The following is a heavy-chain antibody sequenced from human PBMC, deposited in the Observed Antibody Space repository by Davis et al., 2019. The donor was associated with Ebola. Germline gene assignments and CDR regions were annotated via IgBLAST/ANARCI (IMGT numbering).Heavy chain of an antibody. CDR3: ARNSITKFNWLGP. CDR2: IYYSGGT. Sequence: MPSETLSLTCTVSGGSVSRSSDFWSWIRQSPGKGLEWIGYIYYSGGTDYNPSLKSRVTISVDTSRNQFSLKMRSVTAADTAVYYCARNSITKFNWLGPWGQGALVTVSS. D-gene: IGHD1-14*01. CDR1: GGSVSRSSDF. J-gene: IGHJ5*02. V-gene: IGHV4-61*01.